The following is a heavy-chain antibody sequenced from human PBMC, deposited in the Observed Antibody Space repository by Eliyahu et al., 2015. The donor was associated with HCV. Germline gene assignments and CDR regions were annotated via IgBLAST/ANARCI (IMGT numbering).Heavy chain of an antibody. CDR3: ARDPRYGMDV. V-gene: IGHV4-59*01. CDR2: IYYSWST. CDR1: GGSMSSYY. Sequence: XVQLQXSGPGLVKPSXTLSLTCTVXGGSMSSYYWSWXRQPPGKGLEWIGYIYYSWSTNYNPSLKSRVTISVDTSKNQFSLKLSSVTAADTAVYYCARDPRYGMDVWGQGTTVTVSS. J-gene: IGHJ6*02.